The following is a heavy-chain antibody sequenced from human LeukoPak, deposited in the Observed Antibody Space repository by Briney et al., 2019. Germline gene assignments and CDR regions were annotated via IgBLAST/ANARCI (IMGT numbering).Heavy chain of an antibody. CDR1: GFTFSSYS. CDR3: ARRGPYFDY. J-gene: IGHJ4*02. D-gene: IGHD3-10*01. Sequence: GGSLTLSCAASGFTFSSYSINWVRQAPGKGLEWVSYISSSSSTIYYADSVKGRLTISRDNAKNSLYLQMNSLRAADTAIYYCARRGPYFDYWGQGILVTVSS. V-gene: IGHV3-48*04. CDR2: ISSSSSTI.